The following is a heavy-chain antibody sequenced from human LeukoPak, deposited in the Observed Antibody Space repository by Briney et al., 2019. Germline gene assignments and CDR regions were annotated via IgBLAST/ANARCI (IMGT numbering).Heavy chain of an antibody. D-gene: IGHD2-2*01. CDR1: GYTFTSYD. V-gene: IGHV1-8*02. CDR2: MNPNSGST. CDR3: ARGKYLPFDY. Sequence: ASVKVSCKASGYTFTSYDINWVRQATGQGLEWMGWMNPNSGSTDYAQKSQGRVTMTRDTSISTAYMELSRLRSDDTAVYYCARGKYLPFDYWGQGTLVTVSS. J-gene: IGHJ4*02.